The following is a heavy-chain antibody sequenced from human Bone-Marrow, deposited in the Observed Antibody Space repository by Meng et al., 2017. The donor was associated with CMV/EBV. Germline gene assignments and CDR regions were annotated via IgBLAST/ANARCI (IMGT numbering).Heavy chain of an antibody. Sequence: GGSLRLSCAASGFTFSSYSMNWVRQAPGKGLEWVSYINGGGRTIYYADSVKGRFTISRDNAKNSLYLQMNSLRAEDTAVYYCARLIPAAMYYYYGMAVWGQGTTVTVSS. V-gene: IGHV3-48*04. CDR2: INGGGRTI. J-gene: IGHJ6*02. D-gene: IGHD2-2*01. CDR1: GFTFSSYS. CDR3: ARLIPAAMYYYYGMAV.